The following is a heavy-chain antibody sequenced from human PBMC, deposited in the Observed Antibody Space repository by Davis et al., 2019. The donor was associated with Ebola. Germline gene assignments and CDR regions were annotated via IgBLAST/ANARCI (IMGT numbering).Heavy chain of an antibody. J-gene: IGHJ4*02. CDR2: IKQDGSEK. V-gene: IGHV3-7*01. CDR3: ARGGYGY. D-gene: IGHD2-15*01. CDR1: GGSFSGYY. Sequence: ETLSLTCAVYGGSFSGYYWSWVRQAPGKGLEWVANIKQDGSEKYYVDSVKGRFTISRDNAKNSLYLQMNSLRAEDTAVYYCARGGYGYWGQGTLVTVSS.